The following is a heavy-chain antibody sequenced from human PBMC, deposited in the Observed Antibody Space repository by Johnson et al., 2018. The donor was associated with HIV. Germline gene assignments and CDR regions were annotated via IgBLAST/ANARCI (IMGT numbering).Heavy chain of an antibody. CDR3: TTDPIAAAGHDAFDI. Sequence: VQLVESGGGLVKPGGSLRLSCAASGFTFSNAWMSWVRQAPGKGLEWVGRIKSKTDGGTTDYVAPVKGRLTISRDDSKNTLYLRMNSLKTEDTAVDYCTTDPIAAAGHDAFDIWGQGTMVTVSS. CDR2: IKSKTDGGTT. CDR1: GFTFSNAW. J-gene: IGHJ3*02. V-gene: IGHV3-15*01. D-gene: IGHD6-13*01.